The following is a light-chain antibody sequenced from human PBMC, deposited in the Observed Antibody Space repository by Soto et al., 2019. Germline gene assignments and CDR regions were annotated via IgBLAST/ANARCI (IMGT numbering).Light chain of an antibody. CDR1: SSDVGSYNY. J-gene: IGLJ1*01. V-gene: IGLV2-11*01. Sequence: QSALTQPRSVSGSPGQSVTISCTGTSSDVGSYNYVSWYQQHPGKAPKLMIYDVTKRPSGVPDRFSGSKSGNTASLTISGLQAEDEADYSCCSYAGSSNVFGTGTKLTVL. CDR3: CSYAGSSNV. CDR2: DVT.